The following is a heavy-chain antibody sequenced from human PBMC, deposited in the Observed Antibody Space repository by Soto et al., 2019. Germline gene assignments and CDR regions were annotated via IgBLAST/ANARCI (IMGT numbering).Heavy chain of an antibody. V-gene: IGHV4-31*03. D-gene: IGHD6-6*01. J-gene: IGHJ5*02. Sequence: QVQLQESGPGLVKPSQTLSLTCTVSGASMSSGGYYWTWISQSPGKGLEWIGYIYYSGSTYYNPSLESRVAMSLDTSRSQFSLTLHSVTAADTAIYSCARDRHNNFFDPWGQGTLVTVSS. CDR3: ARDRHNNFFDP. CDR2: IYYSGST. CDR1: GASMSSGGYY.